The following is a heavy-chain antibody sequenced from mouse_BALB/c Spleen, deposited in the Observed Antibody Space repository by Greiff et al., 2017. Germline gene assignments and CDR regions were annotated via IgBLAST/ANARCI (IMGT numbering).Heavy chain of an antibody. Sequence: QVQLQQSGAELMKPGASVKISCKATGYTFSSYWIEWVKQRPGHGLEWIGEILPGSGSTNYNEKFKGKATFTADTSSNTAYMQLSSLTSEDSAVYYCARRLPPFAYWGQGTLVTVSA. CDR3: ARRLPPFAY. CDR1: GYTFSSYW. D-gene: IGHD2-4*01. CDR2: ILPGSGST. V-gene: IGHV1-9*01. J-gene: IGHJ3*01.